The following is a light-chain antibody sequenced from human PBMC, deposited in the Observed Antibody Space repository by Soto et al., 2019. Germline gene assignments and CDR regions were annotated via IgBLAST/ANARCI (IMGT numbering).Light chain of an antibody. Sequence: QSALTQPASVSGSPGQSITISCTGTSSDVGGYNYVSWYQQHPGKAPKLMIYDVSNRPSGVSNRFSGSKSGNTASQTISGIQAEDEADYYCSSYTSSSTLAYVFGTGTKLTVL. V-gene: IGLV2-14*01. CDR1: SSDVGGYNY. CDR2: DVS. J-gene: IGLJ1*01. CDR3: SSYTSSSTLAYV.